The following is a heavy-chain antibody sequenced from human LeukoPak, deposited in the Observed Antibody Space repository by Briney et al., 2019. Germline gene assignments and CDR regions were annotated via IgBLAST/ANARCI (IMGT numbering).Heavy chain of an antibody. D-gene: IGHD4-17*01. J-gene: IGHJ3*02. V-gene: IGHV3-23*01. Sequence: PGGSLRLSCAASGLTFSNYAMTWVRQAPGKGLEWVSSIIVSGSRTYYADSVKGRFTISRDNSKNTLYLQMNSLRAEDTALYYCSKDPNGDYVGAFDMWGPGTLVTVSS. CDR1: GLTFSNYA. CDR3: SKDPNGDYVGAFDM. CDR2: IIVSGSRT.